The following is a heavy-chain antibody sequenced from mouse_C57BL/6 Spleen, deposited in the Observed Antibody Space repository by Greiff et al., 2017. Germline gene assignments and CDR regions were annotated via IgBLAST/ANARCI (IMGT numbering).Heavy chain of an antibody. CDR1: GFTFSDYG. V-gene: IGHV5-17*01. D-gene: IGHD6-1*01. CDR2: ISSGSSTI. Sequence: EVHLVESGGGLVKPGGSLKLSCAASGFTFSDYGMHWVRQAPEKGLEWVAYISSGSSTIYYADTVKGRFTISRDNAKNTLVLQMTRLRSEDTAMYYWAREERSLYFDGWGTGTTVTVAS. J-gene: IGHJ1*03. CDR3: AREERSLYFDG.